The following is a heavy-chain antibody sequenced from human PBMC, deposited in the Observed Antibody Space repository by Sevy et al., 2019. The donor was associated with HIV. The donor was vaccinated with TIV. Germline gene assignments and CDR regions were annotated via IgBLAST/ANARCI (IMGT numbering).Heavy chain of an antibody. CDR3: ARVSGGYSRGYYYGMDV. Sequence: GSLRLSCAASGFTFSSYWMSWVRQAPGKGLEWVANIKQDGSEKYYVDSVKGRFTISRDNAKNSLYLQMNSLRAEDTAVYYCARVSGGYSRGYYYGMDVWGQGTTVTVSS. CDR2: IKQDGSEK. V-gene: IGHV3-7*01. J-gene: IGHJ6*02. D-gene: IGHD5-12*01. CDR1: GFTFSSYW.